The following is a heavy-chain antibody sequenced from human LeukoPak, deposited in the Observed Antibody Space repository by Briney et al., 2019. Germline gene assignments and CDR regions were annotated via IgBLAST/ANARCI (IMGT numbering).Heavy chain of an antibody. CDR2: IYYSGST. J-gene: IGHJ3*02. CDR1: GSSISSYY. V-gene: IGHV4-59*01. Sequence: PSETLSLTCTVSGSSISSYYWSWIRQPPGKGLEWIGYIYYSGSTNYNPSLKSRVTISVDTSKNQFSLKLSSVTAADTAVYYCARAGINDAFDIWGQGTMVAVSS. D-gene: IGHD3-16*01. CDR3: ARAGINDAFDI.